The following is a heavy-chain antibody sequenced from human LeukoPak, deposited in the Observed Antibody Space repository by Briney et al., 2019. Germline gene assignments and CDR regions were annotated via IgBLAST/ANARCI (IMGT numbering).Heavy chain of an antibody. Sequence: ASVKVSCKASGYTFTGYYMHWVRQAPGQGLEWMGWINPNSGGTNYAQKFQGRVTMTRDTSNSTAYMELSRLRSDDTAVYYCARDIAYSSSWYASNDYWGQGTLVTVSS. D-gene: IGHD6-13*01. CDR2: INPNSGGT. J-gene: IGHJ4*02. CDR1: GYTFTGYY. CDR3: ARDIAYSSSWYASNDY. V-gene: IGHV1-2*02.